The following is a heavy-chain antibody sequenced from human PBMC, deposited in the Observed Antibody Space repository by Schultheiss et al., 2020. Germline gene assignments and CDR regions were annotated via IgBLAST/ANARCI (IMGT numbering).Heavy chain of an antibody. J-gene: IGHJ6*02. CDR2: MNPNSGNT. D-gene: IGHD6-19*01. V-gene: IGHV1-8*02. CDR1: GYDFTNYG. Sequence: ASVKVSCKASGYDFTNYGLSWVRQARGQGLEWMGWMNPNSGNTGYAQKFQGRVTMTRNTSISTAYMELSSLRSEDTAVYYCARGPVAVAGYYYYGMDVWGQGTTVTVSS. CDR3: ARGPVAVAGYYYYGMDV.